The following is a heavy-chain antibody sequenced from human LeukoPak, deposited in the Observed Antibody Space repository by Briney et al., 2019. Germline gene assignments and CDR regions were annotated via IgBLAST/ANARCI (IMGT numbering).Heavy chain of an antibody. V-gene: IGHV1-46*03. Sequence: RASVKVSCKVSGYTLTELSMHWVRQAPGQGLEWMGIINPSGGSTSYAQKFQGRVTMTRDTSTSTVYMELSSLRSEDTAVYYCARSGYEVWGQGTLVTVSS. CDR1: GYTLTELS. J-gene: IGHJ4*02. CDR2: INPSGGST. CDR3: ARSGYEV. D-gene: IGHD5-12*01.